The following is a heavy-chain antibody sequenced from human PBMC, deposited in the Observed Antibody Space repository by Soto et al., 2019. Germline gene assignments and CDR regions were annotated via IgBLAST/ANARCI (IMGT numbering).Heavy chain of an antibody. CDR2: ISGYNGNT. V-gene: IGHV1-18*04. CDR3: ARDAAVAGNSYGLDV. Sequence: QVPVVQSGAEVKKPGASVKVSCKASGLTFNSYGISWVRQVPGQGLEWMGWISGYNGNTNYAQSLQDRVTMTTDTSARTAYMELRSLTSDDTAVYYCARDAAVAGNSYGLDVWGQGTTVTVSS. J-gene: IGHJ6*02. CDR1: GLTFNSYG. D-gene: IGHD6-19*01.